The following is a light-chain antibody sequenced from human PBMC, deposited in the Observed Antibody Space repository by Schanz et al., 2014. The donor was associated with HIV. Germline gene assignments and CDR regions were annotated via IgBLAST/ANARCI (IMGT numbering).Light chain of an antibody. Sequence: QSVLTQPPSVSGAPGQRVTISCTGSSSNIGSNTVHWYQQLPGMAPKLLIYSNNQRPSGVPDRFSGSKSGTSASLAITGLQAEDEADYYCQSYDSSLRASVFGGGTKLTVL. CDR2: SNN. J-gene: IGLJ3*02. CDR3: QSYDSSLRASV. V-gene: IGLV1-40*01. CDR1: SSNIGSNT.